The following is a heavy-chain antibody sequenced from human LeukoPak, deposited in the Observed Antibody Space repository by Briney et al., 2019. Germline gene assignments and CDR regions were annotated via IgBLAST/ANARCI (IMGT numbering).Heavy chain of an antibody. CDR3: ARVRKVWFGELFGHLDY. CDR2: ISYDGSNK. J-gene: IGHJ4*02. Sequence: GGSLRLSFSVSAFTFSSFAMDWVPPGPGKGLERGAGISYDGSNKYYADSVKGRFTISRDKSKNTLYMQMNSLRAEDTAVYYCARVRKVWFGELFGHLDYWGEGTLVTVSS. D-gene: IGHD3-10*01. CDR1: AFTFSSFA. V-gene: IGHV3-30-3*01.